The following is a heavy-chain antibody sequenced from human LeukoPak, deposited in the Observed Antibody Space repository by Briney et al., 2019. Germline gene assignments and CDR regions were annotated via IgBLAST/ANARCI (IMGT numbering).Heavy chain of an antibody. D-gene: IGHD3-10*01. CDR1: GFTFSSFG. Sequence: AGRSLRLSCAASGFTFSSFGMHWVRQAPGKGLEWVAVISKDGTDKFYGDSVKGRFTISGDNAKNSLYLQMNSLRVEDTAVYYCARPLLKGYGSGYGSYYFDYWGQGTLVTVSS. V-gene: IGHV3-30*03. CDR2: ISKDGTDK. CDR3: ARPLLKGYGSGYGSYYFDY. J-gene: IGHJ4*02.